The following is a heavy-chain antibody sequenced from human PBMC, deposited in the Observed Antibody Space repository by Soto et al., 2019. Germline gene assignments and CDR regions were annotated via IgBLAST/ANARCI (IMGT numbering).Heavy chain of an antibody. J-gene: IGHJ4*02. CDR3: ARSGTWLQSIPIY. Sequence: SVKVSCKDSGGTFSSNAIRWVRQAPGQGLEWMGGIIPIFGTANYAQKFQGRVTITADKSTSTAYMELSSLRSEDTAVYYCARSGTWLQSIPIYWGQGTLVTVSS. V-gene: IGHV1-69*06. D-gene: IGHD5-12*01. CDR1: GGTFSSNA. CDR2: IIPIFGTA.